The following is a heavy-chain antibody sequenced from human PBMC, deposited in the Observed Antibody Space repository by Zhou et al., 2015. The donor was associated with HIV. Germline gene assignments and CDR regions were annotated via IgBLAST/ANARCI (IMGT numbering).Heavy chain of an antibody. D-gene: IGHD6-19*01. V-gene: IGHV1-69*01. CDR3: AKSSIAVAGTRIGYFQH. Sequence: QLQLVQSGAEVKKPGSSVRVSCKVSGDTFRHHCVSWVRQAPGQGLEWMGGIIPIFGTANYAQKFQGRVTITADESTSTAYMELSSLRSEDTAVYYCAKSSIAVAGTRIGYFQHWGQGPPWSPSPQ. J-gene: IGHJ1*01. CDR1: GDTFRHHC. CDR2: IIPIFGTA.